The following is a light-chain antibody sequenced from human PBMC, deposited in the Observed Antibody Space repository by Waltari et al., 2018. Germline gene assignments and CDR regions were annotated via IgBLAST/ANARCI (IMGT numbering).Light chain of an antibody. CDR2: RTE. Sequence: QSVLTQPPSASATPGQRVTISCSGSSSNIGSYTLHWYQQFSGTAPRLVIYRTEQRPSGVPDRFSGSKSDTSASLAISGVQSDDEADYFCGAWDDSLNAPVFGGGTKLTVL. CDR3: GAWDDSLNAPV. CDR1: SSNIGSYT. J-gene: IGLJ3*02. V-gene: IGLV1-44*01.